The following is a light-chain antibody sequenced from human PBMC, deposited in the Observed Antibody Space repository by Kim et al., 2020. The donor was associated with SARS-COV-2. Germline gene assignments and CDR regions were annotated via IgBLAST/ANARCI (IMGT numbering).Light chain of an antibody. CDR1: QDIRNE. CDR3: LQHNTYPIT. J-gene: IGKJ5*01. Sequence: ASVGNRVTISCRASQDIRNEVGWYQQNPGRAPKRLIYSASSLQSGVPSRFSGSGSGTEFTLTISSLQPEDFATEFCLQHNTYPITFGQGTRLEIK. V-gene: IGKV1-17*01. CDR2: SAS.